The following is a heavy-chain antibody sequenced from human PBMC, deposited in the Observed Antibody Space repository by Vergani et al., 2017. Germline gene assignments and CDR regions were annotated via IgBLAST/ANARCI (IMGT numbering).Heavy chain of an antibody. CDR2: IFYSGTT. Sequence: QVQLQESGPGVVKPSQTLSLTCAVSGGSISSGDHCWTWIRQRPGKGLEWIGYIFYSGTTYDNPSLRSRLTISVDTSQNQFSLKLRSVTAADTAVYYCARVDTHVTATSHFYYMCVWGKGTPVVVSS. CDR1: GGSISSGDHC. CDR3: ARVDTHVTATSHFYYMCV. J-gene: IGHJ6*03. V-gene: IGHV4-31*11. D-gene: IGHD2-21*02.